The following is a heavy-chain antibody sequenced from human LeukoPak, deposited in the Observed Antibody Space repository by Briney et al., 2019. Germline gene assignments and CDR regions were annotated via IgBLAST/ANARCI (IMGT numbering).Heavy chain of an antibody. CDR2: ISTGSGTI. CDR3: ARDLDLIVGATEGY. J-gene: IGHJ4*02. Sequence: GGSLRLSCAASGFTFSSYSMNWVRQAPGKRLEWVSYISTGSGTISYADSVRGRFTISRDNAKNSLYLQMNSLRAEDTAVYYCARDLDLIVGATEGYWGQGTLVTVSS. V-gene: IGHV3-48*01. CDR1: GFTFSSYS. D-gene: IGHD1-26*01.